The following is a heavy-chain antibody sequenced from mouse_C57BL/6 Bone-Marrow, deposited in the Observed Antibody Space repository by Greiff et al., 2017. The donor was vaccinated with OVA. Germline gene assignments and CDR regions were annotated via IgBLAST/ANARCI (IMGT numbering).Heavy chain of an antibody. J-gene: IGHJ3*01. D-gene: IGHD2-5*01. CDR2: IDPETGGT. Sequence: QVQLQQSGAELVRPGASVTLSCKASGYTFTDYEMHWVKQTPVHGLEWIRAIDPETGGTAYNQKFKGKAILTADKSSSTAYMELRSLTSEDSAVYYCTRSYYSNYPFAYWGQGTLVTVSA. CDR1: GYTFTDYE. CDR3: TRSYYSNYPFAY. V-gene: IGHV1-15*01.